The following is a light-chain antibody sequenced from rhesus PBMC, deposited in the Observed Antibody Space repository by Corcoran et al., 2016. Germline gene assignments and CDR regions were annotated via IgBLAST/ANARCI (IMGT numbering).Light chain of an antibody. J-gene: IGKJ1*01. Sequence: DIQMTQSPSSLSASVGDTVTITCRASQGISNYLAWYPPKPGKAPKPLIYYASNLESGVPSRFSGSGSGTDCTLTISSLQPEDFAIYYCQQHNSYPRTFGQGTKVEIK. CDR2: YAS. V-gene: IGKV1S3*01. CDR3: QQHNSYPRT. CDR1: QGISNY.